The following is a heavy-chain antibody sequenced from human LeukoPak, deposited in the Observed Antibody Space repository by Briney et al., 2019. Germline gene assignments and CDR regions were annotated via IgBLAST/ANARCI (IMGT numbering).Heavy chain of an antibody. Sequence: GGSLRLSCAASGFAFSDHWMIWVHQAPGKGLEWVANINHDESKKYYVDSVEGRFTISRDNAKNSLYLQMNSLRAEDTAVYYCAISTYSSSPSWGQGTLVTVSS. D-gene: IGHD6-6*01. CDR3: AISTYSSSPS. V-gene: IGHV3-7*01. CDR2: INHDESKK. J-gene: IGHJ5*02. CDR1: GFAFSDHW.